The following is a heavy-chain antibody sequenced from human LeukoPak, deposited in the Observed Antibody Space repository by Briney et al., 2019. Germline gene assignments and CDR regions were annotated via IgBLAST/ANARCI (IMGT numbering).Heavy chain of an antibody. CDR2: ISSGSSYI. CDR3: ARRYCSSTSCYYGFDY. CDR1: GFTFSSYS. J-gene: IGHJ4*02. V-gene: IGHV3-21*01. D-gene: IGHD2-2*01. Sequence: GGSLRLSCAASGFTFSSYSMNWVRQAPGKGLEWVSSISSGSSYIYYADSVKGRFTISRDNAKNSLYLQMNSLRAEDTAVYYCARRYCSSTSCYYGFDYWGQGTLVTVSS.